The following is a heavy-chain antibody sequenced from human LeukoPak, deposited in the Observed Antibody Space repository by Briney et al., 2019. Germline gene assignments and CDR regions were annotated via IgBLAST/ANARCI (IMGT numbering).Heavy chain of an antibody. Sequence: PGGSLRLSCAASGFTVSSNYMSWVRQAPGKGLEWVSVIYSGGSTYYADSVKGRFTISRDNSKNTLYLQMNSLRAEDTAVYYCAMSNVLLWFGESSYAFDIWGQGTMVTVSS. CDR3: AMSNVLLWFGESSYAFDI. CDR1: GFTVSSNY. V-gene: IGHV3-53*01. D-gene: IGHD3-10*01. J-gene: IGHJ3*02. CDR2: IYSGGST.